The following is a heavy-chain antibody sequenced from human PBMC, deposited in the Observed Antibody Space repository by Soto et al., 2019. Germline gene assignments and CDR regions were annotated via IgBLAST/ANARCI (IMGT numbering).Heavy chain of an antibody. J-gene: IGHJ4*02. CDR2: IYSGGST. V-gene: IGHV3-53*01. Sequence: PGGSLRLSCAASGFTVRGNYVSWVRQAPGKGLEWVSVIYSGGSTYYADSVKGRFTISRDNSKNTLYLQMNSLRAEDTAVYYCARYGQLWHRYFDYWGQGTLVTVSS. CDR1: GFTVRGNY. CDR3: ARYGQLWHRYFDY. D-gene: IGHD5-18*01.